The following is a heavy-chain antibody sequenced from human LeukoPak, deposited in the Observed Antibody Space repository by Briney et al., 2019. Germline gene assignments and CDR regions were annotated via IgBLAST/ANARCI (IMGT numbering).Heavy chain of an antibody. V-gene: IGHV4-4*02. J-gene: IGHJ4*02. CDR3: AGLVGRYSSGLYYYYFDY. CDR1: GDSINSLDL. CDR2: MYLSGTT. D-gene: IGHD3-22*01. Sequence: SETLSLTCTVSGDSINSLDLWSWVRQPPGKGLEWIGEMYLSGTTHSNPSVKSRVTISIDKSKNQFLLNLSSVTAADTAVNYCAGLVGRYSSGLYYYYFDYWGQGTLVTVSS.